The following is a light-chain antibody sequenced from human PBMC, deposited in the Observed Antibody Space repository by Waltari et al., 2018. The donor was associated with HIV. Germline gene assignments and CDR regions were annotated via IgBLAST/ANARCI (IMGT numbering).Light chain of an antibody. CDR3: QSYDSSLSASV. J-gene: IGLJ2*01. Sequence: QSVLTQPPSVSGAPGQRVTISCTGSRSNIGAGYDVHWYQQLPGTAPKLLIYGNTNRPSGVPDRFSGSNSGTSASLAITGLQAEDEADYYCQSYDSSLSASVFGEGTKLTVL. V-gene: IGLV1-40*01. CDR2: GNT. CDR1: RSNIGAGYD.